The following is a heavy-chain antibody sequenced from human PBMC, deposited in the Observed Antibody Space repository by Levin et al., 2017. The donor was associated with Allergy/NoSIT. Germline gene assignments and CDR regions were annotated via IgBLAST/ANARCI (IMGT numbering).Heavy chain of an antibody. CDR3: AKDSPVGSY. CDR2: ISGGGAST. Sequence: PGGSLRLSCAASGFTLSNYGMSWVRQSPGKGLEWVSSISGGGASTYYADSVKGRFTISRDNSKNTLYLQMNSLRADDTAVYYCAKDSPVGSYWGQGTLVTVSS. J-gene: IGHJ4*02. V-gene: IGHV3-23*01. CDR1: GFTLSNYG. D-gene: IGHD1-26*01.